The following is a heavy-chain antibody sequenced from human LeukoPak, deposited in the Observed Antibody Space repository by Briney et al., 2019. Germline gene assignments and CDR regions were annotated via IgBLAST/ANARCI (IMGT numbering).Heavy chain of an antibody. CDR2: ISYDGSNK. J-gene: IGHJ4*02. CDR3: AKDGAYCSGGSCYSTSGGYFDY. V-gene: IGHV3-30*18. Sequence: GGSLRLSCAASGFTFSSYSMNWVRQAPGKGLEWVAVISYDGSNKYYADSVKGRFTISRDNSKNTLYLQMNSLRAEDTAVYYCAKDGAYCSGGSCYSTSGGYFDYWGQGTLVTVSS. D-gene: IGHD2-15*01. CDR1: GFTFSSYS.